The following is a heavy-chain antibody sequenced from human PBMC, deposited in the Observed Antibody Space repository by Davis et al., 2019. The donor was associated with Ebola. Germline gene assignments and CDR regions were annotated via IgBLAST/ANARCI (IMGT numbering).Heavy chain of an antibody. CDR3: AKGGEGHEAP. CDR2: ITSGSTYI. V-gene: IGHV3-21*04. J-gene: IGHJ6*02. D-gene: IGHD3-16*01. CDR1: GFIFSSYW. Sequence: GGSLRLSCAASGFIFSSYWMSWVRQAPGKGLEWVSSITSGSTYIFYADSVKGRFTISRDNSKNTLYLQMNSLRAEDTAVYYCAKGGEGHEAPWGQGTTVTVSS.